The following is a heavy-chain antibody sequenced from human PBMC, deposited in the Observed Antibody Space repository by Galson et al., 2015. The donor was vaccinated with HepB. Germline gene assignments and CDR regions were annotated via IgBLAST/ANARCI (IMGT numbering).Heavy chain of an antibody. V-gene: IGHV3-23*01. J-gene: IGHJ4*02. CDR1: GFTFSIYA. Sequence: SLRLSCAASGFTFSIYAMTWVRQAPGKGLEWVSSISISGSRTYYADSVKGRFTISRDNSRNTLYLQMNSLRAEDTAVYYCAGYTATSQRKYYFDYWGQGTLVTVSS. CDR2: ISISGSRT. D-gene: IGHD2-2*02. CDR3: AGYTATSQRKYYFDY.